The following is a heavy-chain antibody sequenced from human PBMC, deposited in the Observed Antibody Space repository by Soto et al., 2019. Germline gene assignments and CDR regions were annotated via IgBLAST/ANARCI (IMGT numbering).Heavy chain of an antibody. V-gene: IGHV5-51*01. CDR3: ATRDVYDYVWGSYRDY. D-gene: IGHD3-16*02. Sequence: GESLKISCKGSGYSFTSYWIGWVRQMPGKGLEWMGIIYPGDSDTRYSPSFQGQVTISADKSISTAYLQWSSLKASDTAMYYCATRDVYDYVWGSYRDYWGQGTLVTVSS. CDR1: GYSFTSYW. J-gene: IGHJ4*02. CDR2: IYPGDSDT.